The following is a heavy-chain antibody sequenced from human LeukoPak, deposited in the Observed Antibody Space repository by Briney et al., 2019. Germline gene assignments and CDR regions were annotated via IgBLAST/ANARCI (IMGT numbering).Heavy chain of an antibody. Sequence: ASVKVSCKASGYTFTGYYMHWVRQAPGQGLEWMGWINPKTGGTKYAQKFQGRVTMTRDTSISTAYMELSRLRSDDTAVFYCAREAATLTPFGAFDIWGQGTMVTVSS. D-gene: IGHD4-17*01. V-gene: IGHV1-2*02. CDR1: GYTFTGYY. CDR3: AREAATLTPFGAFDI. CDR2: INPKTGGT. J-gene: IGHJ3*02.